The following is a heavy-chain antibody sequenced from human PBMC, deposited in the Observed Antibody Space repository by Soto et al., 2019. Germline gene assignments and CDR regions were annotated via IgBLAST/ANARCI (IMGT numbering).Heavy chain of an antibody. J-gene: IGHJ4*02. D-gene: IGHD3-10*01. CDR2: ISGFNGKT. CDR1: GYTFTSTG. V-gene: IGHV1-18*01. CDR3: ARDLDGSGSYYTDY. Sequence: ASVEVSCKASGYTFTSTGISWVRQAPGQGPEWMGWISGFNGKTNYAQKFQGRVTMTTDTSTTTAYLEVRSLTSDDTAVYYCARDLDGSGSYYTDYWGQGTPVTVSS.